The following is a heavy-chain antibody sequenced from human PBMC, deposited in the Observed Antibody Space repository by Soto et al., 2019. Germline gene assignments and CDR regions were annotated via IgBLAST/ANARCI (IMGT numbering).Heavy chain of an antibody. J-gene: IGHJ5*02. D-gene: IGHD2-8*01. Sequence: QVLLVQSGAEMKQPGSSVSVSCKASGDSFTNYAFTWVRQAPGQGPEWLGGIILALGTPHYSQRFQGRLTITADESSSTVYMELGSLRLDDTAVYYGGRYCTNTKCRGGYYLDLWGQGTLLTVSS. CDR2: IILALGTP. V-gene: IGHV1-69*01. CDR3: GRYCTNTKCRGGYYLDL. CDR1: GDSFTNYA.